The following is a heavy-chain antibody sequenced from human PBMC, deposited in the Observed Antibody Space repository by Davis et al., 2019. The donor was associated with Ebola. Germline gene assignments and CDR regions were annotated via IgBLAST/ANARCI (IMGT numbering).Heavy chain of an antibody. CDR3: ASKVYYYYGMDV. CDR2: INSDGSST. Sequence: GESLKISCAASGFTFSSYWMHWVRQAPGKGLVWVSRINSDGSSTSYADSVKGRFTISRDNAKNTLYLQMNSLRAEDTAVYYCASKVYYYYGMDVWGQGTLVTVSS. V-gene: IGHV3-74*01. J-gene: IGHJ6*02. CDR1: GFTFSSYW.